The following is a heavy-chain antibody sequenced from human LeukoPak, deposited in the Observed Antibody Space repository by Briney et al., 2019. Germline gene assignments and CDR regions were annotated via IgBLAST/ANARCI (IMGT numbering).Heavy chain of an antibody. D-gene: IGHD2-2*02. CDR3: ARDRVCSSTSCYMTNWFDP. CDR1: GGSISSYY. J-gene: IGHJ5*02. Sequence: PSETLSHTCTVSGGSISSYYWSWIRRPAGKGLEWIGRIYSSGSTNYNPSLKSRVSMSVDTSKNQFSLKVRSVTASDTAVYYCARDRVCSSTSCYMTNWFDPWGQGTLVTVSS. CDR2: IYSSGST. V-gene: IGHV4-4*07.